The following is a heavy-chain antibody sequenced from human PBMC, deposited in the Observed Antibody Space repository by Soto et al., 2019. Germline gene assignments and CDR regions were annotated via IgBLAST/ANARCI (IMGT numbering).Heavy chain of an antibody. CDR3: ARDQEAGSFFPYYYGMDV. J-gene: IGHJ6*02. Sequence: GVSLRLSCATSGFTFSSYEMNWVRQAPGRGLERVSYISSSGSTIYYADSVKGRFTISRDNAKNSLYLQMDSLRAEDTAVYYCARDQEAGSFFPYYYGMDVWGQGTTVTVSS. D-gene: IGHD6-13*01. V-gene: IGHV3-48*03. CDR1: GFTFSSYE. CDR2: ISSSGSTI.